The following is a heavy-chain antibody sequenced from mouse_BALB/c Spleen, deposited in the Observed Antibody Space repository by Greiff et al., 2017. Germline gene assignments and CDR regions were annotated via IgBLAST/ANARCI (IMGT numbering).Heavy chain of an antibody. Sequence: QAQLQQPGSELVRPGASVKLSCKASGYTFTSYWMHWVKQRPGQGLEWIGRINPYNGATSYNQNFKDKASLTVDKSSSTAYMELHSLTSEDSAVYYCARSDGSTPYYFDYWGQGTTLTVSS. CDR2: INPYNGAT. V-gene: IGHV1-53*01. J-gene: IGHJ2*01. D-gene: IGHD1-1*01. CDR3: ARSDGSTPYYFDY. CDR1: GYTFTSYW.